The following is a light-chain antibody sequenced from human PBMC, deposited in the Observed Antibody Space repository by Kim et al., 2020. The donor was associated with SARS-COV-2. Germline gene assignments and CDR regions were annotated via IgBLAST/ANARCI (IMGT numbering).Light chain of an antibody. J-gene: IGKJ3*01. CDR1: QSVSSY. CDR2: DAS. V-gene: IGKV3-11*01. CDR3: QLRSNWVFS. Sequence: ENVLTQTPATLSLSPGERATLSCRASQSVSSYLAWYQQKPGQAPRLLIYDASNRATGIPARFSGSGSGTDFTLTISSLEPEDFAVYYCQLRSNWVFSFGPGTKVEIK.